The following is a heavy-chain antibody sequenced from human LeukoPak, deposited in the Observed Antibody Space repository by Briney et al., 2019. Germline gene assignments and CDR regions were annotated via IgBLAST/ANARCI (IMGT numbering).Heavy chain of an antibody. CDR2: ISGSGGST. D-gene: IGHD3-22*01. Sequence: PGGSLRLSCAASGFTFSSYAMSWVRQAPGKGLEWVSAISGSGGSTYYADSVKGRFTISRDNSKNTLYLQMNSLRAEDTAVYYCAKGFGVWGKRYDSRVIGAFDIWGQGTMVTVSS. V-gene: IGHV3-23*01. CDR3: AKGFGVWGKRYDSRVIGAFDI. CDR1: GFTFSSYA. J-gene: IGHJ3*02.